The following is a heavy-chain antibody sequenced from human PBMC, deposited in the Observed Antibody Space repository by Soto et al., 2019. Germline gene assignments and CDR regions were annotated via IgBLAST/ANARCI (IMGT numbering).Heavy chain of an antibody. CDR3: AREWATSTSCFGCWFDP. J-gene: IGHJ5*02. D-gene: IGHD2-2*01. CDR2: ISSSSSNI. Sequence: EVPLVESGGGLVKPGGSLRLSCAASGFTFSSYTMSWVRQAPGTGLEWVSSISSSSSNIYYADSVKGRFTISRDNAKNSLYLQLNSLRAEDTAVYYCAREWATSTSCFGCWFDPWGQGTLVTVSS. V-gene: IGHV3-21*01. CDR1: GFTFSSYT.